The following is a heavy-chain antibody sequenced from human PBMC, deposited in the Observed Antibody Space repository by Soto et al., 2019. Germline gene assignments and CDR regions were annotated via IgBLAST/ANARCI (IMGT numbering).Heavy chain of an antibody. CDR1: GYTFSGYA. J-gene: IGHJ4*02. CDR2: ISAYNGNT. Sequence: QVQLVQSGAEVKKPGASVKVSCKASGYTFSGYAMGWVRQAPGQGLEWMGWISAYNGNTDYAQKFQGRVTMPTDTSTSTAYMELRSLTSDDTAVYYCARPFGDYGDYAWSLRYWGQGTLVTVSS. V-gene: IGHV1-18*01. D-gene: IGHD4-17*01. CDR3: ARPFGDYGDYAWSLRY.